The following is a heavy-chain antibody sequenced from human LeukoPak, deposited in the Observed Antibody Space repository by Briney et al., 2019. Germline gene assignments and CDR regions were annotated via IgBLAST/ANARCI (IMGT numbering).Heavy chain of an antibody. CDR3: ARGGICRSGGSCYSSIDY. D-gene: IGHD2-15*01. CDR2: ISSDTTHT. V-gene: IGHV3-21*01. CDR1: GFTFSSNS. J-gene: IGHJ4*02. Sequence: GGSLRLSCAASGFTFSSNSMNWVRQAPGKGLEWVALISSDTTHTFYGDSVKGRFTISGDNSKNSVSLQMDSLRVEDTAMYYCARGGICRSGGSCYSSIDYWGQGTLVTVSS.